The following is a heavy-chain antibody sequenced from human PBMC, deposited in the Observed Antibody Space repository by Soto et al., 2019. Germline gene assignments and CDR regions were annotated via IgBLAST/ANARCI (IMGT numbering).Heavy chain of an antibody. J-gene: IGHJ5*01. V-gene: IGHV4-34*01. Sequence: QVQLQQWGAGLLKPSETLSLTCAVYSGSFSDYYWSWIRQPPGKGLEWIGEINHRGSANYNPSLSMRAPSSGYTPMNQFSMRLGYVPAADTAVLYGAGGGAPSRGGSFDRCDSWGQGTLVTVSS. CDR3: AGGGAPSRGGSFDRCDS. CDR1: SGSFSDYY. D-gene: IGHD1-26*01. CDR2: INHRGSA.